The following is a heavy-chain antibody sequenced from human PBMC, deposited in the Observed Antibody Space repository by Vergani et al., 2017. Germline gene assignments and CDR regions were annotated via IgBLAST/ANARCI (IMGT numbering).Heavy chain of an antibody. V-gene: IGHV3-30-3*01. CDR2: ISYDGSNK. CDR1: GFTFSSYA. CDR3: ARAPSSLLYRAGYFQH. J-gene: IGHJ1*01. Sequence: QVQLVESGGGVVQPGRSLRLSCAASGFTFSSYAMHWVRQAPGKGLEWVAGISYDGSNKYYADSVKGRFTISRDNSKTTLYLQMNSLRAEDTAVYYCARAPSSLLYRAGYFQHWGQGTLVTVSS. D-gene: IGHD2-2*02.